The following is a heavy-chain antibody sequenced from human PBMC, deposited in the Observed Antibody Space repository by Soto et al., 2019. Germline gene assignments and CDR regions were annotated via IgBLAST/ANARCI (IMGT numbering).Heavy chain of an antibody. CDR2: ISRSGSTI. CDR3: ARVTTFYDILTSSYALNYFDY. Sequence: GGSLRLSCAASEFTFSSYEMHWVRQASGKGLEWVSYISRSGSTIYYADSVKGRFTISRDNAKNSLFLQMNNLRAEDTAVYYCARVTTFYDILTSSYALNYFDYWGQGTRVTVSS. CDR1: EFTFSSYE. J-gene: IGHJ4*02. D-gene: IGHD3-9*01. V-gene: IGHV3-48*03.